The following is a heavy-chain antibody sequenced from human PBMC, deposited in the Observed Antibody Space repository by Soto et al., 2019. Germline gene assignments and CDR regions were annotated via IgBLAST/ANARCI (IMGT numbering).Heavy chain of an antibody. Sequence: EVQLVESGGGLVQPGGSLRLSCAASGFSFSSYSMNWVRQAPGKGLEWVSYINRDSKTVYYAESVKGRFSISRDNAKKSLSLQMNSLRDEDTALYYCASSGDSAGWGIDFGGQGTLVTVSS. D-gene: IGHD6-19*01. V-gene: IGHV3-48*02. J-gene: IGHJ4*02. CDR2: INRDSKTV. CDR3: ASSGDSAGWGIDF. CDR1: GFSFSSYS.